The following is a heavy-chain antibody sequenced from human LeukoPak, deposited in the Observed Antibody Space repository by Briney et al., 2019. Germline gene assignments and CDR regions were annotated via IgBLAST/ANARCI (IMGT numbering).Heavy chain of an antibody. J-gene: IGHJ4*02. CDR3: AKDAILLWFGELIHFDY. CDR1: GFTFSSYS. V-gene: IGHV3-48*01. D-gene: IGHD3-10*01. Sequence: PGGSLRLSCAASGFTFSSYSMNWVRQAPGKGLEWVSYISSSSSTIYYADSVKGRFTISRDNAKNSLYLQMNSLRAEDTAVYYCAKDAILLWFGELIHFDYWGQGTLVTVSS. CDR2: ISSSSSTI.